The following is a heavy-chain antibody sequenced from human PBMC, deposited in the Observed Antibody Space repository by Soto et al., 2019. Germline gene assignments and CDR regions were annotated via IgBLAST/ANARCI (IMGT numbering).Heavy chain of an antibody. Sequence: GASVKVSCKASGYTFTSYGISWVRQAPGQGLEWMGWISAYNGNTNYAQKLQGRVTMTTDTSTSTAYMELRSLRSDDTAVYYCARVRDDYGDPRRFYYYYGMDVWGQGTTVTVSS. D-gene: IGHD4-17*01. V-gene: IGHV1-18*01. CDR2: ISAYNGNT. CDR3: ARVRDDYGDPRRFYYYYGMDV. J-gene: IGHJ6*02. CDR1: GYTFTSYG.